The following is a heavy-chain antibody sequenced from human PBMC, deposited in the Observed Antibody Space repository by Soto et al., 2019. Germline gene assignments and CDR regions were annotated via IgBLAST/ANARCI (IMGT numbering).Heavy chain of an antibody. CDR1: GGTFSTYT. D-gene: IGHD2-21*01. J-gene: IGHJ4*02. CDR2: IIPVLDNA. Sequence: QVQLVQSGAEVKKPGSSVQVSCKTSGGTFSTYTLSWVRQAPGQGLEWMGRIIPVLDNADYAQRFQGRLTITADRSTSTANMELSSLSSEDTAIYYCARGATAGDSAVHYWGQGTLVSVSS. V-gene: IGHV1-69*02. CDR3: ARGATAGDSAVHY.